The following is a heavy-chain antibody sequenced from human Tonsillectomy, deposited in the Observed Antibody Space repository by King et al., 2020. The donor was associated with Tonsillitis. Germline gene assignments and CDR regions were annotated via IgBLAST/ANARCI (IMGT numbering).Heavy chain of an antibody. V-gene: IGHV3-53*02. D-gene: IGHD3-3*01. CDR1: GFTVSSNY. CDR2: IYSGGST. CDR3: ARGDYDFWSGYYTV. J-gene: IGHJ4*02. Sequence: VQLVETGGGLIQPGGSLRLSCAASGFTVSSNYMSWVRQAPGKGLEWVSVIYSGGSTYYADSVKGRFTISRDNSKNTLYLPMNSLRAEETAVYYCARGDYDFWSGYYTVWGQGTLVTVSS.